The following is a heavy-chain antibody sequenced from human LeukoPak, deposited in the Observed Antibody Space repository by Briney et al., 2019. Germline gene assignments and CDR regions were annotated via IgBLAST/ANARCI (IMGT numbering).Heavy chain of an antibody. Sequence: GGSLRLSCAASGFTFSSYTMSWVRQAPGKGLEWVPTITTSDGNTYYADSVKGRFTVSRDNSKNTLFLQMNSLRAEDTAVYYCARDGFGTGSNWGQGTLVTVSS. V-gene: IGHV3-23*01. CDR1: GFTFSSYT. J-gene: IGHJ4*02. CDR2: ITTSDGNT. CDR3: ARDGFGTGSN. D-gene: IGHD3-16*01.